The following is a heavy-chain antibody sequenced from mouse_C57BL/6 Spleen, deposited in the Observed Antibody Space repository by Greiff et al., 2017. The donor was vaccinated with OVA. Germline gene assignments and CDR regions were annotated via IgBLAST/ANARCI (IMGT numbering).Heavy chain of an antibody. V-gene: IGHV1-39*01. CDR1: GYSFTDYN. Sequence: VQLKQSGPELVKPGASVKISCKASGYSFTDYNMNWVKQSNGKSLEWIGVINPNYGTTSYNQKFKGKATLTVDQSSNTAYMQLNSLTSEDSAVYYCARGGEKLISFLDDWGKGTTLTVSS. CDR2: INPNYGTT. CDR3: ARGGEKLISFLDD. J-gene: IGHJ2*01.